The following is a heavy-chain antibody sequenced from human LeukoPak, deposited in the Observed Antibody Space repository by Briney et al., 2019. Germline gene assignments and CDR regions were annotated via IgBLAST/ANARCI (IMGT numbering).Heavy chain of an antibody. CDR3: ARDHYHKIHSVMVTAPDY. J-gene: IGHJ4*02. CDR2: INPNSGGT. D-gene: IGHD2-21*02. CDR1: GYTFTGYY. Sequence: ASVKVSCKASGYTFTGYYMHWVRQAPGQGLEWMGWINPNSGGTDYAQKFQGRVTMARDTSISTAYMELSRLRSDDTAVYYCARDHYHKIHSVMVTAPDYWGQGTLVIVSS. V-gene: IGHV1-2*02.